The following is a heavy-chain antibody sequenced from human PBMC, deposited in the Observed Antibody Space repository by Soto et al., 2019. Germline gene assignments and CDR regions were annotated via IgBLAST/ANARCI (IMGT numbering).Heavy chain of an antibody. D-gene: IGHD1-1*01. CDR2: IYYSGST. CDR1: GGSISSSSYY. CDR3: ARITGGDPYYFDY. V-gene: IGHV4-39*01. Sequence: SETLSLTCTVSGGSISSSSYYWVLIRQPPGKGLEWIGSIYYSGSTYYNPSLKSRVTISVDTSKNQFSLKLSSVTAADTAVYYCARITGGDPYYFDYWGQGTLVTVSS. J-gene: IGHJ4*02.